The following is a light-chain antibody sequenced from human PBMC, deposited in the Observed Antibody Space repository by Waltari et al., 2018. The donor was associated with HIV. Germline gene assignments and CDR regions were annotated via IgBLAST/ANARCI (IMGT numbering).Light chain of an antibody. CDR2: AAS. CDR1: QDISNY. V-gene: IGKV1-16*01. Sequence: DIQMTQSPSSLSALVGDRVTITCRASQDISNYLGWFQQTPGKAPKSLIFAASNLQSGVPSRFLGAGSGTNFTLTILSLQPEDFATYYCHQYNTFPLTFG. CDR3: HQYNTFPLT. J-gene: IGKJ2*01.